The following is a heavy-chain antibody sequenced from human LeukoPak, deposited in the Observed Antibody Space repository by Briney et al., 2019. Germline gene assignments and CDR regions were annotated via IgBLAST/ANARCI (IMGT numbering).Heavy chain of an antibody. CDR2: INHSGST. CDR3: ARPLAFRSSSWVH. D-gene: IGHD6-13*01. Sequence: SETLSLTCAVYGGSFSGYYWSWIRQPPGKGLEWIGEINHSGSTNYNPSLKSRVTISVDTSKNQFSLKLSSVTAADTAVYYCARPLAFRSSSWVHWGQGTLVTVSS. J-gene: IGHJ4*02. V-gene: IGHV4-34*01. CDR1: GGSFSGYY.